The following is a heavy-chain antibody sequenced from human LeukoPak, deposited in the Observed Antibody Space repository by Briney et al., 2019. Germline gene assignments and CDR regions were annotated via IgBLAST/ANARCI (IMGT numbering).Heavy chain of an antibody. D-gene: IGHD6-13*01. J-gene: IGHJ3*01. CDR2: INWNGGST. Sequence: GGSLRLSCAASGFTFDDYGMSWVRQAPGKGLEWVSGINWNGGSTGYADSVKGRFTISRDNAKNSLYLQMNSLRVEDTAVYYCARDGAYSASNFWGQGTMVAVSS. CDR1: GFTFDDYG. CDR3: ARDGAYSASNF. V-gene: IGHV3-20*04.